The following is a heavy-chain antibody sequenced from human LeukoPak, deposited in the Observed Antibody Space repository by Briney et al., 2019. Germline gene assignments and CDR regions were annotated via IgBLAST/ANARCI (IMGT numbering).Heavy chain of an antibody. D-gene: IGHD2/OR15-2a*01. CDR2: ISGSGGNT. CDR3: ARILSESGDDAFDI. V-gene: IGHV3-23*01. CDR1: GFAFSRYG. Sequence: GGSLRLSCAASGFAFSRYGIVWVRQAPGRGLEWVSGISGSGGNTYYGDSVKGRFTISRDNSKNTVYLQMNSLRAEDTAVYYCARILSESGDDAFDIWGQGTMVTVSS. J-gene: IGHJ3*02.